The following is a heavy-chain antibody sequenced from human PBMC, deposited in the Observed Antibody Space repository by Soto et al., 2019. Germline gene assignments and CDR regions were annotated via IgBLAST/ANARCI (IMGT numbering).Heavy chain of an antibody. CDR1: GYTFTSYG. CDR2: ISAYNGNT. D-gene: IGHD3-3*01. V-gene: IGHV1-18*01. CDR3: ARVVSPYYDFWSGYYTPYMDV. Sequence: GASVKVSCKASGYTFTSYGISWVRQAPGQGLEWMGWISAYNGNTNYAQKLQGRVTMTTDTSTSTAYMELRSLRSDDTAVYYFARVVSPYYDFWSGYYTPYMDVWGKGTTVTVSS. J-gene: IGHJ6*03.